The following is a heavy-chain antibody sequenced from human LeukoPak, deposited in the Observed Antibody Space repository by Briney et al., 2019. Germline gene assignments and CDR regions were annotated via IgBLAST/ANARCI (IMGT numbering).Heavy chain of an antibody. D-gene: IGHD3-22*01. V-gene: IGHV3-53*01. J-gene: IGHJ1*01. CDR3: AREGSSGYYYRSPLQH. CDR1: GFTVSSNY. CDR2: IYSGGST. Sequence: QAGGSLRLSCAASGFTVSSNYMSWVRQAPGKGLEWVSVIYSGGSTYYADSVKGRFTISRDNSKNTLYLQMNSLRAEDTAVYYCAREGSSGYYYRSPLQHWGQGTLVTVSS.